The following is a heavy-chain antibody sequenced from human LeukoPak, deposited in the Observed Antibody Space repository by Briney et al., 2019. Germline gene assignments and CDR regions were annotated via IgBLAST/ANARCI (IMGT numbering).Heavy chain of an antibody. V-gene: IGHV3-20*04. CDR2: INWNGGST. J-gene: IGHJ4*02. CDR3: ARDLGYSYGLGY. Sequence: GGSLRLSCAASGFTFDDYGMSWVHQAPGKGLEWVSGINWNGGSTGYADSVKGRFTISRDNAKNSLYLQMNSLRAEDTALYYCARDLGYSYGLGYWGQGTLVTVSS. CDR1: GFTFDDYG. D-gene: IGHD5-18*01.